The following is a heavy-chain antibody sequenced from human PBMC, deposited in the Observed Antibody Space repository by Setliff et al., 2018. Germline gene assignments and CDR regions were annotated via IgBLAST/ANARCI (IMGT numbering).Heavy chain of an antibody. CDR2: ISSSSSYI. J-gene: IGHJ6*03. D-gene: IGHD6-13*01. Sequence: SGGSLRLSCAASGFTFSSYSMNWVRQAPGKGLEWVSSISSSSSYIYYADSVKGRFTISRDNAKNSLYLQMNSLRAEDAAVYYCARDPIAAAGLYYYYYYMDVWGKGTTVTVSS. CDR1: GFTFSSYS. V-gene: IGHV3-21*01. CDR3: ARDPIAAAGLYYYYYYMDV.